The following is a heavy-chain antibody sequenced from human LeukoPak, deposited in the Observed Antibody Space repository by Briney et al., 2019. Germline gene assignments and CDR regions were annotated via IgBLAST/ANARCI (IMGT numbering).Heavy chain of an antibody. CDR3: AREPIAAAGTGSFDY. CDR2: IYSGGST. J-gene: IGHJ4*02. V-gene: IGHV3-53*01. CDR1: GFTVSSNY. D-gene: IGHD6-13*01. Sequence: PGGSLRLSCAASGFTVSSNYMSWVRQAPGKGLGWVSVIYSGGSTYYADSVKGRFTISRDNSKNTLYLQMNSLRAEDTAVYYCAREPIAAAGTGSFDYWGQGTLVTVSS.